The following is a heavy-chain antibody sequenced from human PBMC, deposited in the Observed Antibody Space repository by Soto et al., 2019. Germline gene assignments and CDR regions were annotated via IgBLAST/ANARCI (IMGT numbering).Heavy chain of an antibody. CDR3: ARTFDTITYYFDY. CDR1: EFSFSSYA. CDR2: ISFDGNII. Sequence: WGSLRLSCAASEFSFSSYAIHLIRHSPGKGLEWVAVISFDGNIIHYADSVKGRFIISRDNSKNTLYLQMHSLSGEDTAVYYCARTFDTITYYFDYWGQGTLVTVSS. J-gene: IGHJ4*02. D-gene: IGHD3-9*01. V-gene: IGHV3-30-3*01.